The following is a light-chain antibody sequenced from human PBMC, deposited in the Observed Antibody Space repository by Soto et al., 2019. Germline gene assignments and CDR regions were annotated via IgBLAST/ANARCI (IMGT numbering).Light chain of an antibody. CDR1: HDISTF. Sequence: DIQLTQSPSLLSASILYRATNTCRASHDISTFLAWYKQKPGKDPKLLMYEASTLQSGVPSRFSGSGSGTDFTTTISSRHREDSATHYRQQSYSTPCTLGQGTRVEI. CDR2: EAS. CDR3: QQSYSTPCT. V-gene: IGKV1-9*01. J-gene: IGKJ5*01.